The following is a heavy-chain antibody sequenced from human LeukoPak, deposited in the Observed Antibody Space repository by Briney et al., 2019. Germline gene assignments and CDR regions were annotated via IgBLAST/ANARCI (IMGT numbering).Heavy chain of an antibody. J-gene: IGHJ3*02. Sequence: SVKVSCKASGGTFSSYAISWVRQAPGQGLEWMGGIIPIFGTANYAQKFQGRVTITADKSTSTAYMELSSLRSEDTAVYYCARGNLVARGSQFAFDIWGQGTMVTVSS. CDR2: IIPIFGTA. CDR3: ARGNLVARGSQFAFDI. V-gene: IGHV1-69*06. D-gene: IGHD5-12*01. CDR1: GGTFSSYA.